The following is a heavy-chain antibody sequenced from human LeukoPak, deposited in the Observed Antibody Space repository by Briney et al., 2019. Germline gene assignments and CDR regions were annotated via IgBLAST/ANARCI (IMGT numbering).Heavy chain of an antibody. CDR2: IYSDNT. Sequence: GGSLRLSCAASGFTFSSYAMHWVRKAPGKGLEWVSFIYSDNTHYSDSVKGRFTISRDNSKNTLYLQMNSLRAEDTAVYYCARRAGAYSHPYDYWGQGTLVTVSS. J-gene: IGHJ4*02. D-gene: IGHD4/OR15-4a*01. CDR3: ARRAGAYSHPYDY. CDR1: GFTFSSYA. V-gene: IGHV3-53*01.